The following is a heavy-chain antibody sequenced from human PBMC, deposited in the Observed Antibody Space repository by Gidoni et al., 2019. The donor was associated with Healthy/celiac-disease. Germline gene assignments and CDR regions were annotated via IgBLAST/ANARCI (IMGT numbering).Heavy chain of an antibody. D-gene: IGHD4-4*01. CDR3: ARIVFLYSNYLYWFDP. CDR2: INHSGST. CDR1: GGSFSGYY. Sequence: QVQLQQWGAGLLKPSETLSLTCAVYGGSFSGYYWSWIRQPPGKRLEWIGEINHSGSTNYNPSLKSRVTISVDTSKNQFSLKLSSVTAADTAVYYCARIVFLYSNYLYWFDPWGQGTLVTVSS. V-gene: IGHV4-34*01. J-gene: IGHJ5*02.